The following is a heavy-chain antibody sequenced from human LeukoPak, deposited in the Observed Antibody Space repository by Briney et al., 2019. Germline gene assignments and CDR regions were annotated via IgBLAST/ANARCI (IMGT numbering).Heavy chain of an antibody. Sequence: GGSLRLSCAASGFTFSGYWMSWLRQAPGKGLEWVANIKQDGTEKYYVDSVKGRFIISRDNAKNSLYLQMNSLRAENTAVYYCARDGSGWSVYWGQGTLVTVSS. CDR2: IKQDGTEK. J-gene: IGHJ4*02. CDR1: GFTFSGYW. V-gene: IGHV3-7*01. CDR3: ARDGSGWSVY. D-gene: IGHD6-19*01.